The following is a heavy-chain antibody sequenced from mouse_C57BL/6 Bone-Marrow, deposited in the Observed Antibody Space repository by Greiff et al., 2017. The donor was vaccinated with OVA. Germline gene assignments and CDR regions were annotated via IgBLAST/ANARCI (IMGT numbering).Heavy chain of an antibody. Sequence: VQLQQSGAELVKPGASVKLSCTASGFNIKDYYMHWVKQRTEQGLEWIGRIDPEDGETKYAPKFQGKATLTADTSSNTAYLQLSSLTSEDTAVYYCARSRFTTVVARGAYWGQGTLVTVSA. J-gene: IGHJ3*01. CDR1: GFNIKDYY. CDR2: IDPEDGET. V-gene: IGHV14-2*01. D-gene: IGHD1-1*01. CDR3: ARSRFTTVVARGAY.